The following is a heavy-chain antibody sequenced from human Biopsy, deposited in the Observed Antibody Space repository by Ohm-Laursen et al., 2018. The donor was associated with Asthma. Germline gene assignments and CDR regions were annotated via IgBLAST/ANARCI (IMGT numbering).Heavy chain of an antibody. CDR3: ARKAGSCISRTCYSLDF. CDR2: INSVFGTT. V-gene: IGHV1-69*01. CDR1: GGTFNTYV. Sequence: SSMKVSCKSLGGTFNTYVIGWVRQAPGQGLEWMGGINSVFGTTTYPQKFQDRVTITADDSTSTVYVELSSLRSEDTAVYYCARKAGSCISRTCYSLDFWGQGTLVTVSS. J-gene: IGHJ4*02. D-gene: IGHD2-2*01.